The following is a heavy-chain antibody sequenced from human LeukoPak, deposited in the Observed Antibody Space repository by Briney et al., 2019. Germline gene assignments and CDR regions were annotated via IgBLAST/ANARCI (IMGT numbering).Heavy chain of an antibody. V-gene: IGHV3-23*01. J-gene: IGHJ4*02. CDR1: GFTFSSYA. CDR3: AKENDILTGYHPECDY. CDR2: ISGSVGRT. D-gene: IGHD3-9*01. Sequence: PGGSLRLSCAASGFTFSSYAMSWVRQAPGEGLEWVSAISGSVGRTYSAAPGSGRFTFPKNNSKKTLYLQMNSLRAEDTAVYYCAKENDILTGYHPECDYWGQGTLVTVSS.